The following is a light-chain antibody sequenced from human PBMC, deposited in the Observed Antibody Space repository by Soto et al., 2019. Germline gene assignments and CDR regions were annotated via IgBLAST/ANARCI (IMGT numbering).Light chain of an antibody. Sequence: EIVLTQSPGTLSLSPGERATLSCRASQSVSSIYLAWYQQKPGQAPRLLIYDASSRAAGIPDRFSGSGSGTDFTLTISSLEPEDFAVYYCQQCGSSPLSFGGVTKVEIK. J-gene: IGKJ4*01. CDR2: DAS. CDR1: QSVSSIY. V-gene: IGKV3-20*01. CDR3: QQCGSSPLS.